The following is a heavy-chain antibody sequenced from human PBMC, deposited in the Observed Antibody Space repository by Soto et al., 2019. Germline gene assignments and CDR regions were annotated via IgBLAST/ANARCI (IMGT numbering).Heavy chain of an antibody. Sequence: PGGSLRLSCAASGFAFANYEMHWVRQAPGKGLDWVAYINGGGDVKYYADSVEGRFTISRDNAKNALILQMDNLRAEDTAIYYCARLSGDGFWKSYSPYNLFESWGQGALVTVSS. J-gene: IGHJ5*01. D-gene: IGHD3-3*01. CDR1: GFAFANYE. CDR3: ARLSGDGFWKSYSPYNLFES. V-gene: IGHV3-48*03. CDR2: INGGGDVK.